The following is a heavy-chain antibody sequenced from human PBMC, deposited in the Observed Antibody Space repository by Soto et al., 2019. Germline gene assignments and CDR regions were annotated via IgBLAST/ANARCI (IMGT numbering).Heavy chain of an antibody. CDR3: AKDPKYSSRSSGQFDY. CDR1: GFTFSSYA. CDR2: VSGSGVTT. Sequence: EVQLLESGGGLEQPGGSLRLSCAASGFTFSSYAMSWVRQAPGKGLEWVSVVSGSGVTTYYAESVRGRFTISRDNSKNTLYLHMNSLRAEDTAVYYCAKDPKYSSRSSGQFDYWGQGTLVTVSS. D-gene: IGHD6-13*01. J-gene: IGHJ4*02. V-gene: IGHV3-23*01.